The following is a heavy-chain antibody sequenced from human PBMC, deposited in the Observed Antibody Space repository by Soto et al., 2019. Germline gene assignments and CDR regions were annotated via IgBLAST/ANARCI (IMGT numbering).Heavy chain of an antibody. CDR2: IWYDGSNK. CDR1: GFTFSSYG. V-gene: IGHV3-33*01. CDR3: ARDPTTYDSSGYYVDY. J-gene: IGHJ4*02. Sequence: PGGSLRLSCAASGFTFSSYGMHWVRQAPGKGLEWVAVIWYDGSNKYYADSVKGRFTISRDNSKNTLYLQMNSLRAEDTAVYYCARDPTTYDSSGYYVDYWGQGTLVTVSS. D-gene: IGHD3-22*01.